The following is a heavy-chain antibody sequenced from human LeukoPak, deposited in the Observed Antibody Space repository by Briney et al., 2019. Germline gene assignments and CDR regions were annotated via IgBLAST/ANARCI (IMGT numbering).Heavy chain of an antibody. CDR2: ISSSSSYI. CDR1: GFTFSSYS. Sequence: PGGSLRLSCAASGFTFSSYSMNWVRQAPGKGLEWVSSISSSSSYIYYADSVKGRFTISRDNAKNSLYLQMNSLRAEDTAVYYCARDNYDSSGYYGYYYYYGMDVWGQGTTVTVSS. V-gene: IGHV3-21*01. D-gene: IGHD3-22*01. J-gene: IGHJ6*02. CDR3: ARDNYDSSGYYGYYYYYGMDV.